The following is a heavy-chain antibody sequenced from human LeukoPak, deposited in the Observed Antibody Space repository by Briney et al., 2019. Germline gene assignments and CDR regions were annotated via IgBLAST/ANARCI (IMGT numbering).Heavy chain of an antibody. V-gene: IGHV3-33*01. Sequence: GGSLRLSCAASGFGFSNYGMHWVRQAPGKGLEWVAVIWYDGSNKYYADSVKGRFTISRDNSKNTLYVQMSSLRAEDTAVYYCARSNNGGWGYCDYWGQGSLVTVSS. CDR3: ARSNNGGWGYCDY. D-gene: IGHD3-16*01. CDR1: GFGFSNYG. J-gene: IGHJ4*02. CDR2: IWYDGSNK.